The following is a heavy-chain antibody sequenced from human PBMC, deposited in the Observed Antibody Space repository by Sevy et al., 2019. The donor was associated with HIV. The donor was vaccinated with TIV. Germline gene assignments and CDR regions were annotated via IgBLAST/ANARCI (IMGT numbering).Heavy chain of an antibody. J-gene: IGHJ5*02. CDR2: IKNKPAGGTT. CDR1: GFTFNNAW. CDR3: CTEGNVLLAEGWGHWFDP. D-gene: IGHD2-8*01. Sequence: GGSLRLSCAASGFTFNNAWMSWVRQAPGKGLEWIGRIKNKPAGGTTDYAAPVKGRFTISRDDSTTTLYLQMNSMKTEDTAVYYCCTEGNVLLAEGWGHWFDPWGQGTLVTVSS. V-gene: IGHV3-15*01.